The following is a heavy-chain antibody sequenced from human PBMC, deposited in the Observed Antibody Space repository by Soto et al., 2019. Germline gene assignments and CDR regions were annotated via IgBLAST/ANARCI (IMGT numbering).Heavy chain of an antibody. D-gene: IGHD3-3*01. CDR2: IIPIFGTT. J-gene: IGHJ3*02. V-gene: IGHV1-69*01. CDR3: ARTVFGVVTLAFDI. CDR1: GGTFGSNA. Sequence: QVHLVQSGAEVKKPGSSVNVSGKASGGTFGSNAIAWVREVPGQGLEWMGWIIPIFGTTHYAQKFQGRVTITADESTGTVYMDLSSLRSDDTAVYYCARTVFGVVTLAFDIWGQGTLLTVSS.